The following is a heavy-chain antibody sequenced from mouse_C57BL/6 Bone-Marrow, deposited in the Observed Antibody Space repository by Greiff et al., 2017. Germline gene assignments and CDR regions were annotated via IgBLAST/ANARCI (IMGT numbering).Heavy chain of an antibody. Sequence: QVQLQQSGAELARPGASVKLSCKASGYTFTSYGISWVKQRTGQGLEWIGEIYPRSGNTYYNEKFKGKATLTADKSSSTAYMELRSLTSEDSAVYFCARWGWSYYAMDYGGQGTSVTVSS. CDR3: ARWGWSYYAMDY. V-gene: IGHV1-81*01. J-gene: IGHJ4*01. CDR1: GYTFTSYG. D-gene: IGHD2-3*01. CDR2: IYPRSGNT.